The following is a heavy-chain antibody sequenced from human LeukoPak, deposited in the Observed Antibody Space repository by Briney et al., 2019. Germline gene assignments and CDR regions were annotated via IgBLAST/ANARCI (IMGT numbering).Heavy chain of an antibody. D-gene: IGHD6-13*01. Sequence: PSETLSLTCTVSGGSISSSSYYWGWIRQPPGKGREWLGSIYYSGSTYYNPSLKSRVTISVDTSKNQFSLKLSSVTAADTAVYYCARDSGDSRSWYGTDYWGQGTLVTVYS. V-gene: IGHV4-39*07. CDR3: ARDSGDSRSWYGTDY. CDR1: GGSISSSSYY. J-gene: IGHJ4*02. CDR2: IYYSGST.